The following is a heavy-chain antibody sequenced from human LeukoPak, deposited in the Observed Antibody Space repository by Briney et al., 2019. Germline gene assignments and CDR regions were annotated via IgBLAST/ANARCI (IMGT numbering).Heavy chain of an antibody. D-gene: IGHD2-2*02. J-gene: IGHJ6*02. V-gene: IGHV3-23*01. Sequence: PGGSLRLSCAASGFTFSSYAMSWVRQAPGKGLEWVSAISGSGGSTYYADSVKGRFTISRDNSKNTLYLQMNSLRAEDTAVYYCATRGYCSSTSCYTSRYGMDVWGQGTTVTVSS. CDR3: ATRGYCSSTSCYTSRYGMDV. CDR1: GFTFSSYA. CDR2: ISGSGGST.